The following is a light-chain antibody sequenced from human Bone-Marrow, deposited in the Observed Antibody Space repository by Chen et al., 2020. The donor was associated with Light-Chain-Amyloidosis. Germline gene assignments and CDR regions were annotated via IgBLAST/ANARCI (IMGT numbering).Light chain of an antibody. CDR1: QSVRSSY. Sequence: EIVLTQSPGTLSVSPGERATLSCRASQSVRSSYLAWYQQKPGQAPRLLIYGASSRATGIPDRFSGSGSGTDFTLTISRLEPEDFAVYYCQQYGSSPWTFGQGTKVEIK. CDR3: QQYGSSPWT. V-gene: IGKV3-20*01. CDR2: GAS. J-gene: IGKJ1*01.